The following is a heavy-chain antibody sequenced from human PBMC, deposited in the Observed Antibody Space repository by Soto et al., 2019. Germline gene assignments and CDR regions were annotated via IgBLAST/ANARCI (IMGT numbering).Heavy chain of an antibody. J-gene: IGHJ5*02. CDR2: IYYSGST. CDR1: GGSISSGGYY. D-gene: IGHD2-2*01. Sequence: QVQLQESGPGLVKPSQTLSLTCTVSGGSISSGGYYWSWIRQHPGKGLEWIGYIYYSGSTYYNPSLKSRVTISVDTSKNQFSLKLSSVTAADTAVFYCARGWVEYQLRNGTHIGNRWFDPWGQGTLVTVSS. CDR3: ARGWVEYQLRNGTHIGNRWFDP. V-gene: IGHV4-31*03.